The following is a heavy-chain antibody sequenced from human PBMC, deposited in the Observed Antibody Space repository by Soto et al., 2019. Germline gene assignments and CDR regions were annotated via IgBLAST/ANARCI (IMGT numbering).Heavy chain of an antibody. CDR1: GGTFSSYA. CDR2: IIPIFGTA. Sequence: SVKVSCKASGGTFSSYAISWVRQAPGQGLEWMGGIIPIFGTANYAQKFQGRVTITADESTSTAYMELSSLRSEDTAVYYCAAGHRTDGYNSWASWGQGPLVTVSS. J-gene: IGHJ5*02. D-gene: IGHD2-8*01. CDR3: AAGHRTDGYNSWAS. V-gene: IGHV1-69*13.